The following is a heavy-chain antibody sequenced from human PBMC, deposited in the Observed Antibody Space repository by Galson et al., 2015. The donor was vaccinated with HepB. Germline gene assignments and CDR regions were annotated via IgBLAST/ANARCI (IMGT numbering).Heavy chain of an antibody. D-gene: IGHD3-10*01. J-gene: IGHJ5*02. CDR2: IKQDGSEK. V-gene: IGHV3-7*01. CDR3: ARDLGYGSGSYYKSPAGWFDP. CDR1: GFTFSSYW. Sequence: SLRLSCAASGFTFSSYWMSWVRQAPGKGLEWVANIKQDGSEKYYVDSVKGRFTISRDNAKNSLYLQMNSLRAEDTAVYYCARDLGYGSGSYYKSPAGWFDPWGQGTLVTVSS.